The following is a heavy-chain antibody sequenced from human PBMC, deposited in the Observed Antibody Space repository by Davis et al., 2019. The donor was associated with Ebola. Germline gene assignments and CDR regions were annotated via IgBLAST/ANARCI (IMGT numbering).Heavy chain of an antibody. Sequence: GESLKISCAASGFTFTTYWIHWVRQAPGKGLEWVSSISSSSSYIYYADSVKGRFTISRDNAKNSLYLQMNSLRAEDTAVYYCARDLYYYDSSGYGVAFDIWGQGTMVTVSS. CDR1: GFTFTTYW. CDR2: ISSSSSYI. J-gene: IGHJ3*02. V-gene: IGHV3-21*01. D-gene: IGHD3-22*01. CDR3: ARDLYYYDSSGYGVAFDI.